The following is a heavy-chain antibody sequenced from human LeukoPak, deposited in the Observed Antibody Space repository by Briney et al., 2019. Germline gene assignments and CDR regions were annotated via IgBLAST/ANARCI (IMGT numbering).Heavy chain of an antibody. D-gene: IGHD2-15*01. V-gene: IGHV4-4*07. CDR1: GGSFSGYY. J-gene: IGHJ4*02. Sequence: SETLSLTCAVYGGSFSGYYWSWIRQPAGKGLEWIGRIYTSGSTNYNPSLKSRVTMSVDTSKNQFSLKLSSVTAADTAVYYCAREVVRSFYFDYWGQGTLVTVSS. CDR2: IYTSGST. CDR3: AREVVRSFYFDY.